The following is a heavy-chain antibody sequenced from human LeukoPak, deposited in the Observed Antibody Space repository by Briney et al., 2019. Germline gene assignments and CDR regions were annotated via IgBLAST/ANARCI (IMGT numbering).Heavy chain of an antibody. CDR3: ARVKREDGYNDESFDY. D-gene: IGHD5-24*01. CDR2: IIPILGIA. J-gene: IGHJ4*02. V-gene: IGHV1-69*04. CDR1: GGTFSSYA. Sequence: AASVKVSCKASGGTFSSYAISWVRQAPGQGLEWMGRIIPILGIANYAQKFQGRVTITADKSTSTAYMELSSLRSEDTAVYYCARVKREDGYNDESFDYWGQGTLVTVSS.